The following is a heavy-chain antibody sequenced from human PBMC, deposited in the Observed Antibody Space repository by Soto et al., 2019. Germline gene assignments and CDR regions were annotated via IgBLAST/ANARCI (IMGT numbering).Heavy chain of an antibody. CDR2: TYYRSKWYN. V-gene: IGHV6-1*01. J-gene: IGHJ4*02. CDR3: AREIGSDYDFWSGYYTG. D-gene: IGHD3-3*01. Sequence: KQSQTLSLTCAISGDRVSSNSAAWNWIRQSPSRGLEWLGRTYYRSKWYNDYAVSVKSRITINPDTSKNQFSLQLNSVTPEDTAVYYCAREIGSDYDFWSGYYTGWGQGTLVTVSS. CDR1: GDRVSSNSAA.